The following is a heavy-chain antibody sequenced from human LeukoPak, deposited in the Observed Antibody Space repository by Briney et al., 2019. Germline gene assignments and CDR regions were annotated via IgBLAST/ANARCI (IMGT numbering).Heavy chain of an antibody. CDR1: GYTFTGYY. D-gene: IGHD4-11*01. CDR3: ARGPSTTVTNRNYFDY. J-gene: IGHJ4*02. CDR2: INPNSGGT. V-gene: IGHV1-2*02. Sequence: ASVKVSCKASGYTFTGYYIHWMRQAPGQGLEWMGWINPNSGGTNYAQKFQGRVTMTRDTSISTANMELSRLRSGDTAVYYCARGPSTTVTNRNYFDYWGQGTLVTVSS.